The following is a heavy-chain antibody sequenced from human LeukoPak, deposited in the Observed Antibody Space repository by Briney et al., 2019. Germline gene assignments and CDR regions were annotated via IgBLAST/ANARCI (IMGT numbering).Heavy chain of an antibody. CDR1: GFAVSTNY. CDR2: IYDDGAT. CDR3: ARTNNYPRPFDY. Sequence: GGSLRLSCAVSGFAVSTNYMSWVRQAPGKGLEWVSLIYDDGATFYADSVKGRFTISRDHSKNTLYLQMNSLRAEDTAVYYCARTNNYPRPFDYWGQGTLVTVSS. D-gene: IGHD2-8*01. J-gene: IGHJ4*02. V-gene: IGHV3-66*01.